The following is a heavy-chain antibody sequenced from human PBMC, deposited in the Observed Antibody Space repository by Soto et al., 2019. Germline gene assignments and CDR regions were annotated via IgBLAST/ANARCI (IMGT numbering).Heavy chain of an antibody. CDR2: ISGSGGST. Sequence: PGGSLRLSCAASGFTFSSYAMSWVRQAPGKGLEWVSAISGSGGSTYYADSVKGRFTISRDNSKNTLYLQMNSLRAEDTAVYYCAKRWGGSSWPRNAFDIWGHGTTVTVSS. CDR3: AKRWGGSSWPRNAFDI. J-gene: IGHJ3*02. V-gene: IGHV3-23*01. D-gene: IGHD6-13*01. CDR1: GFTFSSYA.